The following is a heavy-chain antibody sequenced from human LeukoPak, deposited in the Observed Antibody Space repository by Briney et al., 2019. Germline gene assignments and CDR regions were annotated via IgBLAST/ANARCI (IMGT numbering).Heavy chain of an antibody. Sequence: GGSLRLSCAASGFTFSSYWMSWVRQAPGKGLEWVANIKQDGSEKYYVDSVKGRFTISRDNAKNSLYLQMNSLRAEDTSVYYCARERGSHCFDYWGQGTLVTVSS. D-gene: IGHD3-10*01. CDR3: ARERGSHCFDY. J-gene: IGHJ4*02. V-gene: IGHV3-7*01. CDR1: GFTFSSYW. CDR2: IKQDGSEK.